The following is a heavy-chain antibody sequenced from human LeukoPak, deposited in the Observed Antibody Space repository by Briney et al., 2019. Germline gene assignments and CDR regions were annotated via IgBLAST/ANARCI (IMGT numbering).Heavy chain of an antibody. CDR3: ARSFQPHYYYYYMDV. V-gene: IGHV1-8*01. Sequence: ASVKVSCKASGYTFTSYDINWVRQATGQGLEWMGWMNPNSGNTGYAQKFQGRVTMTRNTSISTAYMELSSLRSEDTAVYYCARSFQPHYYYYYMDVWGKGTTVTASS. D-gene: IGHD2-2*01. J-gene: IGHJ6*03. CDR2: MNPNSGNT. CDR1: GYTFTSYD.